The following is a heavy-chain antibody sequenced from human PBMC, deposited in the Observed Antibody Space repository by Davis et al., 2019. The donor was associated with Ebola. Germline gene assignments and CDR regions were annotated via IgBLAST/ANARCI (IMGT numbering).Heavy chain of an antibody. D-gene: IGHD3-3*01. CDR3: ARGYYDFWSGYLSDYYYGMDV. V-gene: IGHV1-46*01. J-gene: IGHJ6*02. CDR2: INPSGGST. Sequence: ASVKVSCKASGYTFTSYYIHWVRQAPGLGLEWMGIINPSGGSTSYAQKFQGRVTMTRDTSTSTVYMELSSLRSEDTAVYYCARGYYDFWSGYLSDYYYGMDVWGQGTTVTVSS. CDR1: GYTFTSYY.